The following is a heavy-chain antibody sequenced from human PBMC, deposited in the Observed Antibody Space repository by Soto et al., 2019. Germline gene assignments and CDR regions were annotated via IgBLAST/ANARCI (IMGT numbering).Heavy chain of an antibody. D-gene: IGHD1-26*01. CDR1: GYSFTTYW. V-gene: IGHV5-51*01. Sequence: PGESLKISCKGSGYSFTTYWIGWVRQMPGKGLEWMGIIYPSDSDTRYSPSFQGQVTISADKSINTAYLQWSSLKASDTAMYYCARESARVGATSDYWGQGTLVTVSS. CDR2: IYPSDSDT. J-gene: IGHJ4*02. CDR3: ARESARVGATSDY.